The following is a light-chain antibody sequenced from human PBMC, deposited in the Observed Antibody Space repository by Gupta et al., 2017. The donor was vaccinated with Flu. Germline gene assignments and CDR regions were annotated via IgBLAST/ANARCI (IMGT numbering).Light chain of an antibody. Sequence: SNELTQPPSVSVSTGQTARITCSGDALPKQFAYWYQQKPGQAPVLVIFKDSERPSEIPERFSGSTSGTKVTLTISGVQAEDEADYYCQAADSTETYVVFGGGTKLTVL. V-gene: IGLV3-25*03. CDR1: ALPKQF. J-gene: IGLJ2*01. CDR3: QAADSTETYVV. CDR2: KDS.